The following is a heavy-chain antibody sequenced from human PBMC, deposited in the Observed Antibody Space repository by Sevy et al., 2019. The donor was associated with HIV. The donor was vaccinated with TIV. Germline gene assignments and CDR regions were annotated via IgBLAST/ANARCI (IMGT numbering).Heavy chain of an antibody. D-gene: IGHD6-13*01. CDR2: ISTSGT. CDR3: ARHPWGQLAHFNYYYMDV. J-gene: IGHJ6*03. V-gene: IGHV4-4*07. Sequence: SETLSLTCTVSGASISSYYWSWIRQPAGKGLEWIGRISTSGTNYNPSLKSRVTMSLDTSKNQFSLMLSSVTAAETAIYYCARHPWGQLAHFNYYYMDVWGKGTTVTVSS. CDR1: GASISSYY.